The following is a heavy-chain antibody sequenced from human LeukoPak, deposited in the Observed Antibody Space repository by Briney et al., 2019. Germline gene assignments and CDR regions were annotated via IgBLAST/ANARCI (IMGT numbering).Heavy chain of an antibody. D-gene: IGHD2-15*01. Sequence: SETLSLTCTVSGGSISSYYWSWIRQPPGKGLEWIGYIYYSGSTNYNPSLKSRVTISVDTSKNQFSLKLSSVTAADTAVYYCARLPYTSGARPYWGQGTLVTVSS. CDR3: ARLPYTSGARPY. CDR1: GGSISSYY. CDR2: IYYSGST. V-gene: IGHV4-59*08. J-gene: IGHJ4*02.